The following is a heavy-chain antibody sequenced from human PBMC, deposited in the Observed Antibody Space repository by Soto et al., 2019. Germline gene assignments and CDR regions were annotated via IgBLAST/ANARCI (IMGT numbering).Heavy chain of an antibody. CDR2: IGASGAST. CDR1: GGSFSGYY. Sequence: PSETLSLTCAVYGGSFSGYYWSWIRQPPGKGLEWVSAIGASGASTFYADSVRGRFTVSRDNSKNTLVLQMKSLRVDDTAIYYCVNSHGDEDDHWGQGALVTVSS. D-gene: IGHD2-21*02. V-gene: IGHV3-23*01. J-gene: IGHJ5*02. CDR3: VNSHGDEDDH.